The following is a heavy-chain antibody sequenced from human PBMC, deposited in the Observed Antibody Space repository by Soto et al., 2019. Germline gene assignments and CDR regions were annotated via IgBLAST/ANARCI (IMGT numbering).Heavy chain of an antibody. CDR2: ISSNGGST. CDR3: VKEWGLQYNEGNWFDP. V-gene: IGHV3-64D*06. Sequence: GGSLRISCSASGFTFSSYAMHWVRQAPGKGLEYVSAISSNGGSTYYADSVKGRFTISRDNSKNTLYLQMSSLRAEDTAVYYCVKEWGLQYNEGNWFDPWGQVTLVTVSS. D-gene: IGHD4-4*01. J-gene: IGHJ5*02. CDR1: GFTFSSYA.